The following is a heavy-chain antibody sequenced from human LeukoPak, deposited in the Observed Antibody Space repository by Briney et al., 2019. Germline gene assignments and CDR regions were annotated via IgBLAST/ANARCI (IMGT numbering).Heavy chain of an antibody. CDR1: GRSFSGYY. D-gene: IGHD2-15*01. CDR2: INHSGST. Sequence: SETLSLTCAVYGRSFSGYYWSWIRQPPGKGLEWIGEINHSGSTNYNPSLKSRVTISVDTSKNQFSLKLSSVTAADAAVYYCARGKPYRVANNWFDPWGQGTLVTVSS. J-gene: IGHJ5*02. V-gene: IGHV4-34*01. CDR3: ARGKPYRVANNWFDP.